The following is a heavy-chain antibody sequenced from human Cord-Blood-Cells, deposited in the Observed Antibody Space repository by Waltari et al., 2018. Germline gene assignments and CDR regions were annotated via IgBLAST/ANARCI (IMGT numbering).Heavy chain of an antibody. J-gene: IGHJ6*03. CDR3: ARDSGDYYGSGSYYMDV. CDR2: DFYSGSN. D-gene: IGHD3-10*01. Sequence: QVQLQESGPGRGKPSETLSVTCTVSGGSVSRGSYYWRGIRQPPGKGLGWIGYDFYSGSNKYNPSLKSRVTISVDTSKNQFSLKLSSVTAADTAVYYCARDSGDYYGSGSYYMDVWGKGTTVTVSS. V-gene: IGHV4-61*01. CDR1: GGSVSRGSYY.